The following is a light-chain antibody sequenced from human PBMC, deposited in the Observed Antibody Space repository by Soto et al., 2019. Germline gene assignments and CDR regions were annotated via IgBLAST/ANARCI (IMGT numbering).Light chain of an antibody. V-gene: IGKV3-11*01. CDR3: QQRRDWPLT. Sequence: EIVLTQSPATLSLSPGERATLSCRASQRVGYYLAWYQQKPGQAPRLLIYDASNRATGIPARFSGTASGTDFALTISSLEPEDFAVYYCQQRRDWPLTFGGGTKVEIK. CDR2: DAS. CDR1: QRVGYY. J-gene: IGKJ4*01.